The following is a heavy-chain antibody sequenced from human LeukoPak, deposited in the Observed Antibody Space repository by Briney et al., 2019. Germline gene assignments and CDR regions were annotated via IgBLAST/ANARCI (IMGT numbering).Heavy chain of an antibody. Sequence: ASVKVSCKASGYTFTSYGINWVRQAPGQGLEWMGWISAYNGDTNYAQKLQGRVTMTTDTSTSTAYMELRSLRSDDTAVDYCARTLYSGSYYYYYYMDVWGKGTTVTVSS. J-gene: IGHJ6*03. CDR3: ARTLYSGSYYYYYYMDV. V-gene: IGHV1-18*01. CDR1: GYTFTSYG. D-gene: IGHD1-26*01. CDR2: ISAYNGDT.